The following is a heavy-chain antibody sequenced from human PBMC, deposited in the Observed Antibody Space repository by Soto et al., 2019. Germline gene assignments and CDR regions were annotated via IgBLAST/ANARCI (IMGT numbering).Heavy chain of an antibody. Sequence: GGSLRLSCASSGFTFSSFAMSWVRQAPGKGLEWVAATSYDGSNKYYADSVKGRFIISRDNSKNTLDLLLDTLRAEDTAVYYCAGVYYGGNSVNNYWGQGTPVTVSS. CDR2: TSYDGSNK. CDR3: AGVYYGGNSVNNY. D-gene: IGHD2-8*01. J-gene: IGHJ4*02. V-gene: IGHV3-30-3*01. CDR1: GFTFSSFA.